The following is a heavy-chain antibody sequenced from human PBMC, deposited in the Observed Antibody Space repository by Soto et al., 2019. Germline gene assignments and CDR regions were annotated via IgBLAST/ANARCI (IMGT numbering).Heavy chain of an antibody. D-gene: IGHD3-22*01. Sequence: SETLSLTCAVSGYSISSGYYWGWIRQPPGKGLEWFGSIYHSGSTYYNPSLKSRVTISVDTSKNQFSLKLSSVTAADTAVYYCAREGYYDSSGYLRDAFDIWGQGTMVT. CDR1: GYSISSGYY. CDR2: IYHSGST. J-gene: IGHJ3*02. CDR3: AREGYYDSSGYLRDAFDI. V-gene: IGHV4-38-2*02.